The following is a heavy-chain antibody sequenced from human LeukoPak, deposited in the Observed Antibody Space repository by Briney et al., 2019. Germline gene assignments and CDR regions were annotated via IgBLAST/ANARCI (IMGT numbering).Heavy chain of an antibody. Sequence: PGGSLRLSCAASGFTFSSYSMNWVRQAPGKGLEWVSYISSSSSTIHYADSVKGRFTISRDNAKNSLYLQMNSLRDEDTAVYYCARMGIAVAGTSYYFDYWGQGTLVTVSS. CDR1: GFTFSSYS. CDR2: ISSSSSTI. V-gene: IGHV3-48*02. J-gene: IGHJ4*02. D-gene: IGHD6-19*01. CDR3: ARMGIAVAGTSYYFDY.